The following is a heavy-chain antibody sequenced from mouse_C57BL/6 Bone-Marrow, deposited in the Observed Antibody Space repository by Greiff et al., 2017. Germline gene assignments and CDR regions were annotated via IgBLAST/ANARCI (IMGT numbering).Heavy chain of an antibody. CDR2: ISSGSSTI. V-gene: IGHV5-17*01. Sequence: EVKLMESGGGLVKPGGSLTLSCAASGFTFSDYGMHWVRQAPEKGLEWVAYISSGSSTIYYAATVKGRFTISRDNAKNTLFLQMTSLRSEDTAMYYCARRDYPFFDYWGQGTTLTVSS. CDR3: ARRDYPFFDY. CDR1: GFTFSDYG. D-gene: IGHD2-4*01. J-gene: IGHJ2*01.